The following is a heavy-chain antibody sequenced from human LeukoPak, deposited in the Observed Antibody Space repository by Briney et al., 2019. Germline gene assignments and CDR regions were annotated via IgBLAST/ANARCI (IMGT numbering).Heavy chain of an antibody. V-gene: IGHV1-2*02. J-gene: IGHJ5*02. CDR3: ARAPPITRGPFDP. D-gene: IGHD3-10*01. CDR2: INPNSGGT. Sequence: GASVKVPCKASAYTFTDYYIHWVRQAPGQGLEWMGWINPNSGGTIYAQKFQGRVTMTRDTSISTVYMELSRLRSDDTAVYYCARAPPITRGPFDPWGQGTLVTVSS. CDR1: AYTFTDYY.